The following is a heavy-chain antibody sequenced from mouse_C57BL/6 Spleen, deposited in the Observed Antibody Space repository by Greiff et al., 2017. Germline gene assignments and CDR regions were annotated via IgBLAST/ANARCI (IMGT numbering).Heavy chain of an antibody. CDR2: IRLKSDNYAT. D-gene: IGHD1-1*02. CDR3: TGGSYDFDY. Sequence: EVKLQESGGGLVQPGGSMKLSCVASGFTFSNYWMNWVRQSPEKGLEWVAQIRLKSDNYATHYAESVKGRFTISRDDSKSSVYLQMNNLRAEDTGIYYCTGGSYDFDYWGQGTTLTVSS. CDR1: GFTFSNYW. J-gene: IGHJ2*01. V-gene: IGHV6-3*01.